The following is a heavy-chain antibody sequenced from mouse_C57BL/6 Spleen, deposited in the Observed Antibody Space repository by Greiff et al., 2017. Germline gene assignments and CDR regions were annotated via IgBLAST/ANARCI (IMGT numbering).Heavy chain of an antibody. J-gene: IGHJ4*01. Sequence: EVKLVESGGGLVQPGGSLSLSCAASGFTFTDYYMSWVRQPPGKALEWLGCIRNKANGYTTEYSASVKGLFTISRDNSQSILYLQMNALRAEDSATYYCARYNAGTGYAMDYWGQGTSVTVSS. CDR3: ARYNAGTGYAMDY. V-gene: IGHV7-3*01. D-gene: IGHD4-1*01. CDR1: GFTFTDYY. CDR2: IRNKANGYTT.